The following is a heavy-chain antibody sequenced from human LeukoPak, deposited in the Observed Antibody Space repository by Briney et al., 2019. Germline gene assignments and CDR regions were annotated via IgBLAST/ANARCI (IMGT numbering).Heavy chain of an antibody. CDR3: AKSIRPIDSNSWYLHFDY. CDR1: GFTFSTYA. J-gene: IGHJ4*02. Sequence: GGSLRLSCAASGFTFSTYAMSWVRQAPGKGLEWVSSISGRDLTTYYADSVKGRFIISRDNSKNTVYLQMNSLRAADTAVYYCAKSIRPIDSNSWYLHFDYWGQGTLVTVSS. CDR2: ISGRDLTT. D-gene: IGHD6-13*01. V-gene: IGHV3-23*01.